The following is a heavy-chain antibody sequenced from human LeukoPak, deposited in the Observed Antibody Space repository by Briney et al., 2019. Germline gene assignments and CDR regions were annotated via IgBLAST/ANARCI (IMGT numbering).Heavy chain of an antibody. V-gene: IGHV3-23*01. D-gene: IGHD2-8*01. CDR2: ISGSGGST. CDR1: GFTFNNYA. J-gene: IGHJ4*02. Sequence: PGGSLRLSCAASGFTFNNYAMSWVRQAPGKGLEGVSAISGSGGSTYYADSVKGRFTISRDNSENTLYLQMNSLRAEDTAVYYCAKRTSIIGCHDYWGQGTLVTVSS. CDR3: AKRTSIIGCHDY.